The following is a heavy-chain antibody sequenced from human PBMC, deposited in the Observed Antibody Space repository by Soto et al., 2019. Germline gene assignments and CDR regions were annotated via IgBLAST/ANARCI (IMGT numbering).Heavy chain of an antibody. D-gene: IGHD6-13*01. CDR2: VWYVGTNK. CDR3: ARGGHSSSWYRLEAYSFDY. V-gene: IGHV3-33*01. Sequence: QVQLVESGGGVVQPGRSLRLSCEASGFTFKSYGMHWVRQAPGKGLEWVAVVWYVGTNKKYADSVKGRFNIYRDNSKNTVYLQMASLRAEDRGIYYCARGGHSSSWYRLEAYSFDYWGQGSLVTVSS. CDR1: GFTFKSYG. J-gene: IGHJ4*02.